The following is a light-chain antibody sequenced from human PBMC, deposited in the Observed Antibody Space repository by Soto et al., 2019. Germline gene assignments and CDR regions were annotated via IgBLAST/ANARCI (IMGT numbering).Light chain of an antibody. J-gene: IGKJ1*01. CDR3: QQYVHWPPGT. CDR2: DTS. Sequence: EIVVTQSPATLSVSPGERVTLSCRASEAVSSSLAWYEQRPGQAPRPLIYDTSTRAAGIAARFSGSGSGTQFTLTPSSLQSEDFAVYYCQQYVHWPPGTFGQGTKVAIK. CDR1: EAVSSS. V-gene: IGKV3-15*01.